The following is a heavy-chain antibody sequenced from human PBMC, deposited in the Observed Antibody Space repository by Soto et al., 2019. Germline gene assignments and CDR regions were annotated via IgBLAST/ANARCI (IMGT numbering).Heavy chain of an antibody. CDR1: GGSISSSTYY. V-gene: IGHV4-39*01. CDR3: ASPITLIRGVRFYDH. J-gene: IGHJ4*02. D-gene: IGHD3-10*01. CDR2: IYLSGST. Sequence: PSETLSLTCTVSGGSISSSTYYWGWIRQPPGKGLEWIGNIYLSGSTYYNPSLKSRVTMSVDTSKNQFSLKLSSVTAADTAVYYCASPITLIRGVRFYDHWGRGTLVTVSS.